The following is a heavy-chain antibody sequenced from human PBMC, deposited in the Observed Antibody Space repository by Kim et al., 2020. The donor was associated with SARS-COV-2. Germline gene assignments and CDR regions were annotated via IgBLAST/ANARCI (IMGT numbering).Heavy chain of an antibody. CDR1: GFTFDDYG. D-gene: IGHD2-15*01. CDR2: INWNGGST. J-gene: IGHJ6*02. V-gene: IGHV3-20*01. Sequence: GGSLRLSCAASGFTFDDYGMSWVRQAPGKGLEWVSGINWNGGSTGYADSVKGRFTISRDNAKNSLYLQMNSLRAEDTALYHCARSGYCGGGSCYEDYYYGMDVWGQGTTVTVSS. CDR3: ARSGYCGGGSCYEDYYYGMDV.